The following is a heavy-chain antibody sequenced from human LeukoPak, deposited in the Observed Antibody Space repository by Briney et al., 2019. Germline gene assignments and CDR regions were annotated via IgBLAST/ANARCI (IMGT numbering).Heavy chain of an antibody. CDR2: SYSGNTT. Sequence: GGSLRLSCAASGFTVSSNYMSWVRQAPGKGLEWVAISYSGNTTYCADSVRGRFTISRDKSKNRLHLQMNSLRAEDTAVHYCATYSSGRRGYYFDSWGQGTLVTVSS. J-gene: IGHJ4*02. V-gene: IGHV3-66*01. CDR1: GFTVSSNY. CDR3: ATYSSGRRGYYFDS. D-gene: IGHD6-19*01.